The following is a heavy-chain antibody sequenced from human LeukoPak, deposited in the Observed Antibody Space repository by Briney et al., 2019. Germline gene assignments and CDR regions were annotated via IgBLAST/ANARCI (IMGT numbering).Heavy chain of an antibody. V-gene: IGHV4-34*01. CDR2: INHSGST. CDR3: ARGRITMVRGVIRHNWFDP. CDR1: GGSFSGYY. D-gene: IGHD3-10*01. J-gene: IGHJ5*02. Sequence: KASETLSLTCAVYGGSFSGYYWSWIRQPPGKGLEWIGEINHSGSTNYNPSLKSRVTISVDTSKNQFSLKLSSVTAADTAVYYCARGRITMVRGVIRHNWFDPWGQGTLVTVSS.